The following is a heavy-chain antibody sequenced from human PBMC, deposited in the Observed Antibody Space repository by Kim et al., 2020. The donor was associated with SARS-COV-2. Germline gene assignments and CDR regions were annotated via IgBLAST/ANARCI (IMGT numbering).Heavy chain of an antibody. J-gene: IGHJ2*01. CDR2: IIPVVGVT. CDR1: GGTFTSLA. V-gene: IGHV1-69*04. Sequence: SVKVSCKASGGTFTSLAINWVRQAPGQALEWMGRIIPVVGVTNYPQKFQGRVTITADRSTSTAYMELSSLRSEDTAVYYCAVAPTNTGGWYCDLWGRGTLVTVSS. CDR3: AVAPTNTGGWYCDL. D-gene: IGHD2-8*02.